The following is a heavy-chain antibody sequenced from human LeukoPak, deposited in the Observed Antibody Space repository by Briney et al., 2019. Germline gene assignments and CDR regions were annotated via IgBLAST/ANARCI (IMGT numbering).Heavy chain of an antibody. CDR3: ARESITGDRDFDY. D-gene: IGHD7-27*01. J-gene: IGHJ4*02. V-gene: IGHV3-48*01. Sequence: GGSLRLSCAASGFTFSSYAMSWVRQAPGRGLEWISYISSGSRTIFYADSVKGRFTISRDNAKNSLYLLMNSLRADDTAVYYCARESITGDRDFDYWGQGTLITVSS. CDR1: GFTFSSYA. CDR2: ISSGSRTI.